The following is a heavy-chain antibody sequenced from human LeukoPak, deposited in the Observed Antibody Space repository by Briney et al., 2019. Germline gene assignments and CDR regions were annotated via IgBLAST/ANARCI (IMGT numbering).Heavy chain of an antibody. V-gene: IGHV1-69*10. D-gene: IGHD3-3*01. CDR2: IIPIFGIA. Sequence: ALVKVSCKASGGTFSSYAISWVRQAPGQGLEWMGGIIPIFGIANYAQKFQGRVTITADKSTSTAYMELSSLRSEDTAVYYCARDSTRYYDFWSDYYYYGMDVWGQGTTVTVSS. CDR3: ARDSTRYYDFWSDYYYYGMDV. J-gene: IGHJ6*02. CDR1: GGTFSSYA.